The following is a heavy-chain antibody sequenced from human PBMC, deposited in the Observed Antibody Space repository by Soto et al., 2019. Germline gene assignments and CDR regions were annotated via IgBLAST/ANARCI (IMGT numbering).Heavy chain of an antibody. CDR2: IKQDESEK. CDR3: ACGSSNYAAEY. V-gene: IGHV3-7*03. D-gene: IGHD2-2*01. Sequence: GWSLRLSCAASGFTFSSYWMSWVRQAPGKGLEWVANIKQDESEKYYVDSVKGRFTISRDTAKKSLFLQMKSLRVEDTAVYYCACGSSNYAAEYWGQGTLVTVSS. CDR1: GFTFSSYW. J-gene: IGHJ4*02.